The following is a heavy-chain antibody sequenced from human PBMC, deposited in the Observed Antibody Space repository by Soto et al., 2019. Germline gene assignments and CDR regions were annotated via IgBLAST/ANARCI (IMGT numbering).Heavy chain of an antibody. CDR3: ARDPPNCRSTSCYAFHGMDV. CDR2: INPSGGST. Sequence: ASVKVSCKASGYTFTSYYMHWVRQAPGQGLEWMGIINPSGGSTSYAQKFQGRVTMTRDTSMSTVYMELSSLRSEDTAVYYCARDPPNCRSTSCYAFHGMDVWGQGNTVTFSS. CDR1: GYTFTSYY. D-gene: IGHD2-2*01. V-gene: IGHV1-46*01. J-gene: IGHJ6*02.